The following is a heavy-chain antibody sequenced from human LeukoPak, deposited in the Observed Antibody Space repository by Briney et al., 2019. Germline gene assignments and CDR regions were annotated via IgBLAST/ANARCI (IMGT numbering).Heavy chain of an antibody. J-gene: IGHJ5*02. CDR1: GFTFSSYA. CDR2: ISYDGSNK. D-gene: IGHD3-22*01. Sequence: GRSLRLSCAASGFTFSSYAMHWVRQAPGKGLEWVAVISYDGSNKYYADSVKGRFTISRDNSKNTLYLQMNSLRAEDTAAYYCARDQGYDSSGYYPGWFDPWGQGTLVTVSS. V-gene: IGHV3-30-3*01. CDR3: ARDQGYDSSGYYPGWFDP.